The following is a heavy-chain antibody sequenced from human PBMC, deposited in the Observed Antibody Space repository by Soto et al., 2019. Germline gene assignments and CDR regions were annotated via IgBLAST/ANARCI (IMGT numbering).Heavy chain of an antibody. J-gene: IGHJ4*02. V-gene: IGHV3-33*01. CDR3: ARGVGHLGH. D-gene: IGHD7-27*01. CDR1: GFTFRSYG. CDR2: IWYDGSNK. Sequence: GESLKISCAASGFTFRSYGMHWVRQAPSKGLEWVAVIWYDGSNKYYEDSVKGRFTISRDKSKNTLYLQMNCLRAEDAFVYYCARGVGHLGHWGQGTLVTVSS.